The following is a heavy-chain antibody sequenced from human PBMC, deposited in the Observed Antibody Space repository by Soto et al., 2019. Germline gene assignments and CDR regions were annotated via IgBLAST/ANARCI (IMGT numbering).Heavy chain of an antibody. CDR2: MSDDGSDT. Sequence: QVQLVESGGGVVQPGRSLRLSCVGSGFIFSNNGMHWVRQTPGKGLEWVAFMSDDGSDTCYADSVKGRFTISRDNSKNTIFLQMSNPRAEYTAMYYCTIVRVADSALDDWGQGTLVTVSS. V-gene: IGHV3-30*03. CDR3: TIVRVADSALDD. J-gene: IGHJ4*02. CDR1: GFIFSNNG. D-gene: IGHD6-19*01.